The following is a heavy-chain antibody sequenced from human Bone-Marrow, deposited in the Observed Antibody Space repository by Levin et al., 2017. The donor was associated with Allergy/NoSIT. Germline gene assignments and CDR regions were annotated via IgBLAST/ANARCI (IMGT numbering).Heavy chain of an antibody. CDR2: ISYDGSNK. J-gene: IGHJ3*02. Sequence: QTGGSLRLSCAASGFTFSSYGMHWVRQAPGKGLEWVAVISYDGSNKYYADSVKGRFTISRDNSKNTLYLQMNSLRAEDTAVYYCALEGSGRSPFDAFDIWGQGTMVTVSS. D-gene: IGHD3-10*01. CDR3: ALEGSGRSPFDAFDI. CDR1: GFTFSSYG. V-gene: IGHV3-30*03.